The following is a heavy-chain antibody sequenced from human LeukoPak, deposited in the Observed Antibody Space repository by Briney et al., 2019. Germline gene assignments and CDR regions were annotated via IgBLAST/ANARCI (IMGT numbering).Heavy chain of an antibody. D-gene: IGHD6-19*01. J-gene: IGHJ4*02. CDR1: GFTFSSYG. CDR2: IRYDGSNK. V-gene: IGHV3-30*02. Sequence: GGSLRLSCAASGFTFSSYGMHWVRQAPGKGLEWVAFIRYDGSNKYYADSVKGRFTISRDNSKNTLYLQMNSLRAEDTAVYYCARDLGPIAVAGIGYFDYWGQGTLVTVSS. CDR3: ARDLGPIAVAGIGYFDY.